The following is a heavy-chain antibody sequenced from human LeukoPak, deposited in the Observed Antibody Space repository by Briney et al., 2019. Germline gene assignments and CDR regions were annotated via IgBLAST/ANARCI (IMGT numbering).Heavy chain of an antibody. CDR3: AKDGLGGFGDYMDV. V-gene: IGHV3-30*02. D-gene: IGHD3-10*01. CDR2: IRYDGSDK. J-gene: IGHJ6*03. CDR1: GFTLGTYV. Sequence: GGSPRLSCAASGFTLGTYVMHSVRQAPGKGLEWVAFIRYDGSDKYYADSVKGRFTISRDNSKNTLCLQMNSLRAEDTAIYYCAKDGLGGFGDYMDVWGKGTTVTISS.